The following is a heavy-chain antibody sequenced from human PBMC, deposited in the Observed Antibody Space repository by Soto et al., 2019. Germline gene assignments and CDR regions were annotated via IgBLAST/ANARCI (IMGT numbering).Heavy chain of an antibody. V-gene: IGHV3-11*01. CDR2: ISSSGSTI. CDR1: VFTFSDYD. J-gene: IGHJ4*02. CDR3: ASHWYAYEFDY. Sequence: PGRSLRLSCAASVFTFSDYDMSLIRQSPGKGLEWVSYISSSGSTIYYADSVKGRFTISRDNAKNSLYLQMNSLRAEDTAVYYCASHWYAYEFDYWGGGTLVTAPQ. D-gene: IGHD6-13*01.